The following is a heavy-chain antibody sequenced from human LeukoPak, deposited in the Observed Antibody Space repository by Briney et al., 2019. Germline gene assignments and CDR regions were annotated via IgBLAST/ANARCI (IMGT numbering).Heavy chain of an antibody. D-gene: IGHD2-2*01. Sequence: SETLSLTCAVYGGSFSRYYWRWIRQPPGKGLEWIGEINHSGSTNYDQSLKSRVTISVDTSKNQFSLKLSSVTAADTAVYYCAGHCSSTSCSDYWGQGALVTVSS. CDR1: GGSFSRYY. CDR3: AGHCSSTSCSDY. CDR2: INHSGST. J-gene: IGHJ4*02. V-gene: IGHV4-34*01.